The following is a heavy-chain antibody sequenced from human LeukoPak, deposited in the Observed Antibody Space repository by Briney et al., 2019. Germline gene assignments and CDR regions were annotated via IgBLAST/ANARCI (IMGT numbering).Heavy chain of an antibody. CDR3: ARDVNPHTYYYDSSGYYPQVGFDY. CDR1: GDTFSSYA. D-gene: IGHD3-22*01. CDR2: IIPIFGTA. J-gene: IGHJ4*02. Sequence: SVKVSCKGSGDTFSSYAISWVRQAPGQGLEWMGGIIPIFGTANYAQKFQGRVTITTDESTSTAYMELSSLRSEDTAVYYCARDVNPHTYYYDSSGYYPQVGFDYWGQGTLVTVSS. V-gene: IGHV1-69*05.